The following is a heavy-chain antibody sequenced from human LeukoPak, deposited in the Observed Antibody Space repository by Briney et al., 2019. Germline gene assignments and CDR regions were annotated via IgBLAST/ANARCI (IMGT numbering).Heavy chain of an antibody. CDR3: ARDSKSSGWHYYYYYMDV. V-gene: IGHV3-21*01. Sequence: GGPLRLSCAASGFPFSSYSMNWVREAPGKGLEWVSSISSSSSYIYYADSVKGRFTISRDNAKNSLYLQMNSLRAEDTAVYYCARDSKSSGWHYYYYYMDVWGKGTTVTVSS. CDR2: ISSSSSYI. CDR1: GFPFSSYS. D-gene: IGHD6-19*01. J-gene: IGHJ6*03.